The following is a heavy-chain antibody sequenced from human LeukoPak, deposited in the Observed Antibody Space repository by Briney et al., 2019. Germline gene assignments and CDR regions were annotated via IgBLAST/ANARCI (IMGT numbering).Heavy chain of an antibody. CDR3: ARVYSSGWYAQYYFDY. CDR2: IYPGDSDT. Sequence: GESLKISCKGSGYIFTSYWIGWVRQMPGKGLEWMGIIYPGDSDTRYSPSFQGQVTISADKSISTAYLQWSSLKASDTAMYYCARVYSSGWYAQYYFDYWGQGTLVTVSS. D-gene: IGHD6-19*01. J-gene: IGHJ4*02. CDR1: GYIFTSYW. V-gene: IGHV5-51*01.